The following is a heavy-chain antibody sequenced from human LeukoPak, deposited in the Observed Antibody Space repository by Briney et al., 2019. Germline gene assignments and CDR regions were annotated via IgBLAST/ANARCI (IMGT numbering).Heavy chain of an antibody. D-gene: IGHD3-16*01. J-gene: IGHJ4*02. V-gene: IGHV7-4-1*02. CDR1: GYTFTSYG. CDR2: INTNTGNP. Sequence: ASVKVSCKASGYTFTSYGISWLRQAPGQGLEWMGWINTNTGNPTYAQGFTGRFVFSLDTSVSTAYLQISSLKAEDTAVYYCARMPGGTKTNDDYWGQGTLVTVSS. CDR3: ARMPGGTKTNDDY.